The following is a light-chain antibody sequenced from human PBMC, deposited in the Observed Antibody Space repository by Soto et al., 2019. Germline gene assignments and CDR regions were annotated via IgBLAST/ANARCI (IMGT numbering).Light chain of an antibody. J-gene: IGLJ2*01. CDR1: SSDVGSYNL. CDR3: CSYAPSPTVV. Sequence: QSALTQPASVSGSPGQSITISCTGTSSDVGSYNLGSWYQQHPGKALKLIIFEGTKRPSGVSNRFSGSKSGNTASMTISGLQAEDEADYYCCSYAPSPTVVFGGGTKLTVL. CDR2: EGT. V-gene: IGLV2-23*01.